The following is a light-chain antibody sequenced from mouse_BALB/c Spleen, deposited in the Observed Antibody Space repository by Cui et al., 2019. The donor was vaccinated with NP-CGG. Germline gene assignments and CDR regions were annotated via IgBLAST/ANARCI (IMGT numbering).Light chain of an antibody. CDR1: TGAVTTSNY. Sequence: QAVVTQESALTTSPGETVTLTCSSRTGAVTTSNYANWVQEKPDHLFTGLIGGTNNRAPGVPARFSGSLIGGKAALTITGAQTEDEAIYFCALWYSNHWVFGGGTKLTVL. CDR2: GTN. V-gene: IGLV1*01. CDR3: ALWYSNHWV. J-gene: IGLJ1*01.